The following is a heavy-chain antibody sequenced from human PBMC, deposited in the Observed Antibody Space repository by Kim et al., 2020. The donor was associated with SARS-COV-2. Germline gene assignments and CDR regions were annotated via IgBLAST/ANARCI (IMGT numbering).Heavy chain of an antibody. Sequence: ADSVKGRFTISRDNSKNSLYLQMNSLRTEDTALYYCAKGGGSGSYPYFDYWGQGTLVTVSS. J-gene: IGHJ4*02. CDR3: AKGGGSGSYPYFDY. V-gene: IGHV3-43*01. D-gene: IGHD3-10*01.